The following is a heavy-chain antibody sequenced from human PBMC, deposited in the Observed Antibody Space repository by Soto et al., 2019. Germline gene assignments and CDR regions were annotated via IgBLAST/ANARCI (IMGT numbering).Heavy chain of an antibody. CDR1: GFTFSSYS. J-gene: IGHJ5*02. V-gene: IGHV3-21*04. CDR2: ISSSSYI. Sequence: GGSLRLSCAASGFTFSSYSMNWVRQAPGKGLEWVSSISSSSYIYYADSVKGRFTISRDNAKNSLYLQMNSLRAEDTAVYYCARGLMDIVVVPAAIGWFDPWGQGTLVTVSS. CDR3: ARGLMDIVVVPAAIGWFDP. D-gene: IGHD2-2*03.